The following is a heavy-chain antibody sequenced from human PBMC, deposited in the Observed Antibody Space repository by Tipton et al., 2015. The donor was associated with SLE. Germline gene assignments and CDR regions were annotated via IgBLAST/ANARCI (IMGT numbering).Heavy chain of an antibody. D-gene: IGHD2-2*01. J-gene: IGHJ4*02. CDR3: ARGGGFCSSTSCSPRPFDY. CDR1: GFTFSSYE. CDR2: ISSSGSTI. V-gene: IGHV3-48*03. Sequence: QLVQSGGGLVQPGGSLRLSCAASGFTFSSYEMNWVRQAPGKGLEWVSYISSSGSTIYYADSVKGRFTISRDNAKNSLYLQMNSLRAEDTAVYYCARGGGFCSSTSCSPRPFDYWGQGTLVTVSS.